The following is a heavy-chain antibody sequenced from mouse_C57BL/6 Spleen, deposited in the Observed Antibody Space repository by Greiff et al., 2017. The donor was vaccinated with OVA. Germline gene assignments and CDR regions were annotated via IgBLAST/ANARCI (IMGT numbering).Heavy chain of an antibody. V-gene: IGHV1-80*01. CDR1: GYAFSSYW. Sequence: QVQLQQSGAELVKPGASVKISCKASGYAFSSYWMNWVKPRPGKGLEWIGQIYPGDGDTNYNGKFKGKATLTADKSSSTAYMQLSSLTSEDSAVYFCARRGLLDYAMDYWGQGTSVTVSS. CDR3: ARRGLLDYAMDY. J-gene: IGHJ4*01. CDR2: IYPGDGDT. D-gene: IGHD3-1*01.